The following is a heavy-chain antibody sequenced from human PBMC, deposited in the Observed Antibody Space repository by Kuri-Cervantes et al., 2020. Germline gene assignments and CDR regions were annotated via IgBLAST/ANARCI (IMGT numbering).Heavy chain of an antibody. V-gene: IGHV3-23*01. Sequence: GGSLRLSCAASGFTFSSYAMSWVRQAPGKGLEWVSAICGSGGSTYYADSVKGRFTISRDNSKNTLCLQMNSLRAEDTAVYYCAKIMLYERDTFDIWGQGTMVTVSS. CDR1: GFTFSSYA. D-gene: IGHD2-8*01. CDR3: AKIMLYERDTFDI. J-gene: IGHJ3*02. CDR2: ICGSGGST.